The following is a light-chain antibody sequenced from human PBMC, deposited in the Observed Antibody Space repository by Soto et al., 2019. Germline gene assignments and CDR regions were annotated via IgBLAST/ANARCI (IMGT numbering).Light chain of an antibody. Sequence: DIQMTQSPSTLSASVGDRVTITCRASQSISSWLAWYQQKPGTAPKLLIYKASTLHRGLPSRFSGSGSGTEFTLSISSLQPDDSASYYCQQYRDNWTFGQGTKV. J-gene: IGKJ1*01. CDR2: KAS. CDR3: QQYRDNWT. CDR1: QSISSW. V-gene: IGKV1-5*03.